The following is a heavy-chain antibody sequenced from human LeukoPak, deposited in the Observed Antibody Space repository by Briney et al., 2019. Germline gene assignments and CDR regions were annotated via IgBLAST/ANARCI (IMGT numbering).Heavy chain of an antibody. J-gene: IGHJ4*02. V-gene: IGHV4-34*01. CDR3: ARQSSHYYGSGTFRHIDY. CDR2: INHSGST. D-gene: IGHD3-10*01. Sequence: SETLSLTCAVYGGSFSGYYWSWIRQPPGKGLEWIGEINHSGSTNYNPSLKSRVTISVDTSKNQFSLKLSSVTAADTAIYYCARQSSHYYGSGTFRHIDYWGQGTLVSVSS. CDR1: GGSFSGYY.